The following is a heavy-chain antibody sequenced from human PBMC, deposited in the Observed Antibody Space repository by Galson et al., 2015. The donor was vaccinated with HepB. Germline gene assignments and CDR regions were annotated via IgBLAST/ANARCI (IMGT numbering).Heavy chain of an antibody. CDR3: AKYRASSGPGRRAFDI. D-gene: IGHD6-25*01. V-gene: IGHV3-23*01. J-gene: IGHJ3*02. CDR1: GFTFGAYE. CDR2: ISGGSGDRT. Sequence: SLRLSCAASGFTFGAYEMNWVRQAPGKGLEWVSTISGGSGDRTYYADSAKGRFTVSRDNSKNTLYLQANSLRVEDTAIYYCAKYRASSGPGRRAFDIWGQGTMVIVSS.